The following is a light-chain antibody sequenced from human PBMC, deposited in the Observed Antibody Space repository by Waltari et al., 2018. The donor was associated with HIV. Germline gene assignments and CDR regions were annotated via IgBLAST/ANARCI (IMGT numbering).Light chain of an antibody. Sequence: SYVLTQPPSVSVAPGQTARITCGGNTIGSKGVPWYKQTPSQAPVLVVYDDSDRPSGIPERFSGSSSWNTATLTISRVEAGDEADFYCQVWDSSTDLRVFGGGTKLTVL. CDR2: DDS. CDR1: TIGSKG. J-gene: IGLJ2*01. CDR3: QVWDSSTDLRV. V-gene: IGLV3-21*02.